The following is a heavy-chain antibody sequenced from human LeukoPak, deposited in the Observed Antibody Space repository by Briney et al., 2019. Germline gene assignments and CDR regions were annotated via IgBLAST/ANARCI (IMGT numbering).Heavy chain of an antibody. CDR1: GFTFSSYA. CDR3: ARDSSSWYRSMDV. J-gene: IGHJ6*02. CDR2: ISSNGGST. D-gene: IGHD6-13*01. V-gene: IGHV3-64*01. Sequence: PGGSLRLSCAASGFTFSSYAMPWVRQAPGKGLEYVSAISSNGGSTYYANSVKGRFTISRDNSKNTLYLQMGSLRAEDMAVYYCARDSSSWYRSMDVWGQGTTVTVSS.